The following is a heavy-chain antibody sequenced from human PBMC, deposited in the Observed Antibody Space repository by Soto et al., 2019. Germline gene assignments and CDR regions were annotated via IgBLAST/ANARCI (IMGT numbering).Heavy chain of an antibody. CDR2: IIPIFGTA. CDR1: GGTFSSYA. Sequence: QVQLVQSGAEVKKPGSSVKVSCKASGGTFSSYAISWVRQAPGQGLEWMGGIIPIFGTANYAQKFQGRVTMTADESTSTAYMELSSLRSEDTAVYYCARELHCGGGSCPYYYYYYGMDVWGQGTTVTVSS. J-gene: IGHJ6*02. V-gene: IGHV1-69*01. CDR3: ARELHCGGGSCPYYYYYYGMDV. D-gene: IGHD2-15*01.